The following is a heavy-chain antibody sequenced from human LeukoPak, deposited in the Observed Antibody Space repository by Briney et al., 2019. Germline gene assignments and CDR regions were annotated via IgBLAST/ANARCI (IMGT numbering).Heavy chain of an antibody. CDR2: ISSSSSYI. Sequence: GGSLRLSCAASGFTFSSYGMHWVRQAPGKGLEWVSSISSSSSYIYYADSVKGRFTISRDNAKNSLYLQMNSLRAEDTAVYYCARARSYYDSSGYSGVYFDYWGQGTPVTVSS. D-gene: IGHD3-22*01. CDR1: GFTFSSYG. J-gene: IGHJ4*02. V-gene: IGHV3-21*01. CDR3: ARARSYYDSSGYSGVYFDY.